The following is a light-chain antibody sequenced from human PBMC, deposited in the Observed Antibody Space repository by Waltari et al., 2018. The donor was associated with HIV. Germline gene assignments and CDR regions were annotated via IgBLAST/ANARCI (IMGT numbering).Light chain of an antibody. CDR3: HQRSTWPPT. CDR1: QSVATY. V-gene: IGKV3-11*01. J-gene: IGKJ2*01. Sequence: EIVLTQSPGTLSLSPGARATLSCSASQSVATYLAWYQQKPGQAPRLLIYDSSNRAAGIPARFSGSGSGTDFTLTISSLEPEDFAVYYCHQRSTWPPTFGQGTKV. CDR2: DSS.